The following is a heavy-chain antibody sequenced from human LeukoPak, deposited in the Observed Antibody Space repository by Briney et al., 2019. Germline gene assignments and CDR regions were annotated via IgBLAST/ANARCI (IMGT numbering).Heavy chain of an antibody. CDR1: GYVFTGYC. Sequence: ASVKVSCKASGYVFTGYCIHWVRQAPGQGLEWMGWINPNTGGTNYAQEFLGRVTMTRDTSISTAYMDLNRLRSDDTAVYYCAKDLHSAVTTPDYWGQGTLVTVSS. CDR3: AKDLHSAVTTPDY. V-gene: IGHV1-2*02. D-gene: IGHD4-17*01. J-gene: IGHJ4*02. CDR2: INPNTGGT.